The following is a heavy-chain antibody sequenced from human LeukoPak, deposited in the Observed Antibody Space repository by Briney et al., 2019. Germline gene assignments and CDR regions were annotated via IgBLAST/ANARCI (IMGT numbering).Heavy chain of an antibody. V-gene: IGHV4-39*07. Sequence: PSETLSLTCTVSGGSISSSSYYWGWIRQPPGKGLEWIGSMHYSGTTYYNPSLNSRVTISVDTSKNQFSLKLSPVTAADTAVYYCARVKGYNVDGMDVWGQGTTVTVSS. CDR1: GGSISSSSYY. D-gene: IGHD5-24*01. CDR3: ARVKGYNVDGMDV. J-gene: IGHJ6*02. CDR2: MHYSGTT.